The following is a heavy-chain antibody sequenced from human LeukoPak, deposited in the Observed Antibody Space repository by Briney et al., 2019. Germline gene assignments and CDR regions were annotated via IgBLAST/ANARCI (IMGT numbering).Heavy chain of an antibody. CDR1: GYTFAGYY. CDR2: INPNSGDT. Sequence: ASVKVSFKASGYTFAGYYMHWVRQAPGQGLEWMGLINPNSGDTNNAQKFQGRVTMTSDTSISTAYMELSSLTSDDTAVYYCARAVAAIVNWFDPWGQGTLVTVSS. CDR3: ARAVAAIVNWFDP. D-gene: IGHD6-13*01. J-gene: IGHJ5*02. V-gene: IGHV1-2*02.